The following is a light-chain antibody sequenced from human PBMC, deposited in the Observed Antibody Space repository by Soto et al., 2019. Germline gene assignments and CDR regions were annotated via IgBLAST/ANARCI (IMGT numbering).Light chain of an antibody. CDR3: GSYTSSNTYV. V-gene: IGLV2-14*01. Sequence: QSVLTQPASVSGSPGQSITISCTGTSSDVGGYNYVSWYQQHPDKAPKLMIYQVRNRPSGVSTRFSGSKSGDTASLTISGLQAEDEAEYYCGSYTSSNTYVFGTGTKLTV. CDR1: SSDVGGYNY. CDR2: QVR. J-gene: IGLJ1*01.